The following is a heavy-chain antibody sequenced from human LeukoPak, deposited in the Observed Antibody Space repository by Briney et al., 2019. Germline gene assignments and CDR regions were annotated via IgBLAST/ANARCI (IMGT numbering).Heavy chain of an antibody. J-gene: IGHJ4*02. CDR1: GFTVSSNY. V-gene: IGHV3-66*01. Sequence: GGSLRLSCAASGFTVSSNYMSWVRQAPGKGLEWVSVIYSGGSTYHADSVKGRFTISRDNSKNTLYLQMNSLRAEDTAVYYCARELQYGYSGSYCDYWGQGTLVTVSS. D-gene: IGHD1-26*01. CDR3: ARELQYGYSGSYCDY. CDR2: IYSGGST.